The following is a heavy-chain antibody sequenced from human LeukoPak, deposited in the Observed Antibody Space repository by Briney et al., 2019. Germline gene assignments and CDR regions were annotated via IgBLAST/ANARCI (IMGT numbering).Heavy chain of an antibody. J-gene: IGHJ4*02. Sequence: ASVKVSCKASGYTFTSYGISWVRQAPGQGLEWMGGIIPIFGTANYAQKFQGRVTITADESTSTAYMELSSLRSEDTAVYYCARHYYDSSGYYYGIDYWGQGTLVTVSS. CDR3: ARHYYDSSGYYYGIDY. CDR2: IIPIFGTA. D-gene: IGHD3-22*01. V-gene: IGHV1-69*13. CDR1: GYTFTSYG.